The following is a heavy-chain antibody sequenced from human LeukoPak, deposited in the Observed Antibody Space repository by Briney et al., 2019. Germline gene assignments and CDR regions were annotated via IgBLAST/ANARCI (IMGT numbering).Heavy chain of an antibody. CDR2: IYYSGST. V-gene: IGHV4-59*01. CDR1: GGSISGYY. D-gene: IGHD6-13*01. Sequence: SETLSLTCTVSGGSISGYYWSWIRQPPGKGLEWIGYIYYSGSTNYNPSLKRRVTMSVDTSKNQFSLKLNSVTAADTAVYYCARLDSSSWYNDAFDIWGQGTMVTVSS. CDR3: ARLDSSSWYNDAFDI. J-gene: IGHJ3*02.